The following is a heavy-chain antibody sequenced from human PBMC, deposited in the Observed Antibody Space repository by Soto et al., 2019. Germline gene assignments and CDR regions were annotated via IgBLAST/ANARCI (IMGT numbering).Heavy chain of an antibody. CDR2: ITSSSSYI. CDR1: GVTFSSYS. CDR3: ARWIAAGGTLN. J-gene: IGHJ4*02. D-gene: IGHD6-13*01. Sequence: GGALRLSCYASGVTFSSYSMNWVRQAPGKGLEWVSSITSSSSYIYYADSVKGRFTISRDNAKSISTGYLQWSSLKASDTAMYYCARWIAAGGTLNWGQGTLVTVSS. V-gene: IGHV3-21*04.